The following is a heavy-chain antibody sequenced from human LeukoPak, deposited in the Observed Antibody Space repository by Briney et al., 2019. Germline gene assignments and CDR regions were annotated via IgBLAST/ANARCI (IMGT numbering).Heavy chain of an antibody. CDR3: ARVATAYYDFWSGYYRDAFDI. CDR1: GFTFSSYW. V-gene: IGHV4-34*01. CDR2: INHSGST. D-gene: IGHD3-3*01. Sequence: GSLRLSCAASGFTFSSYWMSWIRQPPGKGLEWIGEINHSGSTNYNPSLKSRVTISVDTSKNQFSLKLSSVTAADTAVYYCARVATAYYDFWSGYYRDAFDIWGQGTMVTVSS. J-gene: IGHJ3*02.